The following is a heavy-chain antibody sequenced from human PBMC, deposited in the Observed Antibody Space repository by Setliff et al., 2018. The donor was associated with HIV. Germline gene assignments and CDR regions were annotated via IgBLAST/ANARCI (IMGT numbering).Heavy chain of an antibody. CDR2: IHTSGST. V-gene: IGHV4-61*09. J-gene: IGHJ4*02. Sequence: PSETLSLTCTVSGDSISSGSYYWSWIRQPAGEGLEWIGQIHTSGSTNYNPSLKSRVTISIDTSNNQFSLRLTSVTAADTAVYYCARELLGSNGVFDHWGQGTLVTVSS. D-gene: IGHD2-8*01. CDR3: ARELLGSNGVFDH. CDR1: GDSISSGSYY.